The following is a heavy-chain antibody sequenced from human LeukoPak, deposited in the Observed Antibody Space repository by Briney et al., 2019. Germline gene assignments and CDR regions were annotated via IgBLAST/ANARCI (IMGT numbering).Heavy chain of an antibody. V-gene: IGHV4-34*01. CDR1: GGSFSGYS. D-gene: IGHD2-21*01. Sequence: PSETLSLTCAFYGGSFSGYSLTWIRQPPGKGLEWIGEINHSGINHFNPSLKSRVTISADTSKKQVFLNLGAVTAADTAVYYCAKKKVDVVGNQYYYYYGLDVWGQGTTVTVSS. J-gene: IGHJ6*02. CDR2: INHSGIN. CDR3: AKKKVDVVGNQYYYYYGLDV.